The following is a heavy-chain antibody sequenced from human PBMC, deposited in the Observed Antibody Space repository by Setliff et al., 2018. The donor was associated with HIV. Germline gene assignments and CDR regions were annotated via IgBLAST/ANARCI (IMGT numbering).Heavy chain of an antibody. CDR2: ITPSDGST. V-gene: IGHV1-46*01. CDR3: ARDRVRGVFDP. Sequence: ASVKVSCKSSGYIFTSDHLHWVRQAPGQGLEWMGMITPSDGSTNYEQKFQGRFTISRDNAQNSLYLQMNSLRAEDTAVYYCARDRVRGVFDPWGQGTLVTVSS. J-gene: IGHJ5*02. D-gene: IGHD3-10*01. CDR1: GYIFTSDH.